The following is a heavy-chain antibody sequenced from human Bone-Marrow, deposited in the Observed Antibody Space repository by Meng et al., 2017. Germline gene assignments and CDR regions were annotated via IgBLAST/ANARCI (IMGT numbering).Heavy chain of an antibody. Sequence: RGSLRLSCAASGFTFNSYNMHWVRQTPGEGLVWVSRINTDASITTYADSVKGRFTISRDDSTSSLYLQTNSLRADDTAVYFCAREHWGLDYWGQGTLVTVSS. CDR1: GFTFNSYN. CDR3: AREHWGLDY. V-gene: IGHV3-74*03. D-gene: IGHD7-27*01. J-gene: IGHJ4*02. CDR2: INTDASIT.